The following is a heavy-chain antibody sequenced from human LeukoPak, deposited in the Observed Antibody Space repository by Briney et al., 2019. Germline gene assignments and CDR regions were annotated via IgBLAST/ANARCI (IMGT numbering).Heavy chain of an antibody. CDR3: AKENRSGGLNWFDP. V-gene: IGHV1-2*02. CDR2: INPNSGGT. J-gene: IGHJ5*02. CDR1: GYTFTGYY. D-gene: IGHD2-15*01. Sequence: VASVKVSCKASGYTFTGYYMHWVRQAPGQGLEWMGWINPNSGGTNYAQKFQGRVTMTRDTSISTAYMELSRLRSDDTAVYYCAKENRSGGLNWFDPWGQGTLVTVSS.